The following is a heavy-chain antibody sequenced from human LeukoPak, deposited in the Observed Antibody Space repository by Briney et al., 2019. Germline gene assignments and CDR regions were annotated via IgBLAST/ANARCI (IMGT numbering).Heavy chain of an antibody. J-gene: IGHJ3*02. CDR3: ARVMRRRVDAFDI. V-gene: IGHV4-34*01. CDR1: GGSFSGYY. D-gene: IGHD3-16*01. CDR2: INHSGST. Sequence: SETLSLTCAVYGGSFSGYYWSWIRQPPGKGLEWIGEINHSGSTNYNPSLKSRVTISVDTSKNQFSLKLNSVTAADTAVYYCARVMRRRVDAFDIWGQGTMVTVSS.